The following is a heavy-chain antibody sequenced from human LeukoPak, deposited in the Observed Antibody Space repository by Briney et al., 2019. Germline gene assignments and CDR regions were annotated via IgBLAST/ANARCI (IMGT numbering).Heavy chain of an antibody. Sequence: SETLSLTCAVYAGSFSGYYWSWIRQPPGKGLEWIGEINHSGSTNYNPSLKSRVTISVDTSKNQFSLKLSSVTAADTAVYYCARGVFHYGSGRADYYYYYMDVWGKGTTVTVSS. CDR2: INHSGST. CDR1: AGSFSGYY. V-gene: IGHV4-34*01. D-gene: IGHD3-10*01. J-gene: IGHJ6*03. CDR3: ARGVFHYGSGRADYYYYYMDV.